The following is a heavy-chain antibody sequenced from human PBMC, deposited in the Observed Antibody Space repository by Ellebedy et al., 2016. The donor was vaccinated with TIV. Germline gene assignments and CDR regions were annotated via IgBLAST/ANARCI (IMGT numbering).Heavy chain of an antibody. Sequence: GESLKISXAASGFTFRGYAIHWVRQAPGKGLEWVAVVSHDGSSKYYADSVKGRFTISRDNSKNTLDLQMNSLRPEDTAVYYCARLPPTSIDYYGMDVWGQGTTVTVSS. CDR1: GFTFRGYA. J-gene: IGHJ6*02. CDR2: VSHDGSSK. CDR3: ARLPPTSIDYYGMDV. V-gene: IGHV3-30*03. D-gene: IGHD2/OR15-2a*01.